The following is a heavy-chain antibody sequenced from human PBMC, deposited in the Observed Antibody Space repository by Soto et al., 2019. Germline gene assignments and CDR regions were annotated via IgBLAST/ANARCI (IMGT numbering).Heavy chain of an antibody. V-gene: IGHV4-34*01. CDR2: INHSGST. D-gene: IGHD1-20*01. CDR3: ARVRISLFDP. CDR1: GGSFSGYY. J-gene: IGHJ5*02. Sequence: PSATLSLTCAVYGGSFSGYYWSWIRQPPGKGLEWIGEINHSGSTNYNPSLKSRVTISVDTSKNQFSLKLSSVTAADTAVYYCARVRISLFDPWGQGTLVTVSS.